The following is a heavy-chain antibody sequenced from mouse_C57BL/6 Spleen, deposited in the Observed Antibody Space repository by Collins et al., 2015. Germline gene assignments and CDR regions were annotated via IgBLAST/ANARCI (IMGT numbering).Heavy chain of an antibody. CDR2: IHPNSDNT. Sequence: QVQLQQPGAELVKPGASVKLSCKASGYTFTSYWMHWVKQRPGQGLEWIGMIHPNSDNTIYNEKFKSKATLTVDKSSSTAYMQLSSLTSEDSAVYYCARDQGPPYWYFDVWGTGTTVTVSS. D-gene: IGHD3-2*02. CDR1: GYTFTSYW. J-gene: IGHJ1*03. CDR3: ARDQGPPYWYFDV. V-gene: IGHV1-64*01.